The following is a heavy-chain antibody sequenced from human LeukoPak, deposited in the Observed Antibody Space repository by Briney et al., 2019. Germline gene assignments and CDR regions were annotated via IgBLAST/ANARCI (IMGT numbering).Heavy chain of an antibody. CDR1: GGTFIIYD. Sequence: SVTVSCKASGGTFIIYDISWVRQAPGQGLGWMGGIIPIFGTANYAQKFQGRVTITTDESTSTAYMELSSLRSEDTAVYYCASGDSSGDYYYYYYMDVWGKGTTVTVSS. CDR3: ASGDSSGDYYYYYYMDV. V-gene: IGHV1-69*05. J-gene: IGHJ6*03. CDR2: IIPIFGTA. D-gene: IGHD3-22*01.